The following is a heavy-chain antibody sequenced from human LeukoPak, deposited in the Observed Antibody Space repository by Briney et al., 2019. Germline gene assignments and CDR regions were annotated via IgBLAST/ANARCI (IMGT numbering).Heavy chain of an antibody. D-gene: IGHD3-9*01. V-gene: IGHV3-11*01. CDR3: ATVAAAGSGSDDILTGYYDN. CDR1: GFTFSDYY. Sequence: GGSLRLSCAAPGFTFSDYYMTWIRQGPGKGLEWLSYISDSGSTMYYADSLKGRFTISRDNAKNSLFLQMNSLRADDTAVYYCATVAAAGSGSDDILTGYYDNWGQGTLVTVST. J-gene: IGHJ4*02. CDR2: ISDSGSTM.